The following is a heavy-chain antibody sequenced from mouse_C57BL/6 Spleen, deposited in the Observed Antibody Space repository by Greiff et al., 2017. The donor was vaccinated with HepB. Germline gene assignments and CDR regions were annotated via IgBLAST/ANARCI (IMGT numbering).Heavy chain of an antibody. V-gene: IGHV1-82*01. CDR1: GYAFSSSW. Sequence: QVQLQQSGPELVKPGASVKISCKASGYAFSSSWMNWVKQRPGKGLEWIGRIYPGDGDTNYNGKFKGKATLTVDKSSSTAYMQLSSLTSEDSAVYFCARGEYYGSSDDYWGQGTSVTDSS. CDR3: ARGEYYGSSDDY. J-gene: IGHJ4*01. D-gene: IGHD1-1*01. CDR2: IYPGDGDT.